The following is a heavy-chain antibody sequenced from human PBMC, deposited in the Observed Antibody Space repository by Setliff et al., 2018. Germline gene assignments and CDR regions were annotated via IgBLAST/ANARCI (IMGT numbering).Heavy chain of an antibody. CDR2: IYVTEST. Sequence: SETLSLTCTVSGDSISNYYWNWIRQPAGKGLEWIGRIYVTESTKYNPSLKSRVTLSIDTSKNQFSLTLSSVTAADAALYYCAASRAYTGAVEEWFLPKTFDFWGQGSAVTVSS. CDR1: GDSISNYY. CDR3: AASRAYTGAVEEWFLPKTFDF. J-gene: IGHJ4*02. D-gene: IGHD3-10*01. V-gene: IGHV4-4*07.